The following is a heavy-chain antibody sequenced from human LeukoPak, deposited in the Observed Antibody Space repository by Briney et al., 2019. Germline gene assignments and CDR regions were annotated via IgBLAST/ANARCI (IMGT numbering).Heavy chain of an antibody. CDR3: ARGSMSCFDY. J-gene: IGHJ4*02. D-gene: IGHD2-2*01. Sequence: GGSLRLSCAASGFTFSSYSMSWVRQAPGKGLEWVSSISSSSSYIYYADSVKGRFTISRDNAKNSLYLQMNSLRAEDTAVYYCARGSMSCFDYWGQGTLVTVSS. V-gene: IGHV3-21*01. CDR1: GFTFSSYS. CDR2: ISSSSSYI.